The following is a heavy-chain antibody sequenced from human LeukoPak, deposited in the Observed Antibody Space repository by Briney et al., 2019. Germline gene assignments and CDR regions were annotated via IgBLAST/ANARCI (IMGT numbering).Heavy chain of an antibody. CDR3: ARGTGDTFDF. J-gene: IGHJ4*02. D-gene: IGHD7-27*01. V-gene: IGHV4-59*12. Sequence: PSETLSLTCTLAGGSISSYYWSWIRQPPGKALEWIGYIYYTGSTSYNPSLTSRVTISVDTSKNQFSLKLSSVTAADTAVYFCARGTGDTFDFWGRGTLVTVSS. CDR1: GGSISSYY. CDR2: IYYTGST.